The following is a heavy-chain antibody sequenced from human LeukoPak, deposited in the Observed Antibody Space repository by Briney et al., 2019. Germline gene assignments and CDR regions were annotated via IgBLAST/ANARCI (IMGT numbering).Heavy chain of an antibody. Sequence: SQTLSLTCAVSGASISSGAYSWSWIRQPPGKGLEWIGYIYHSGSTYYNPSLKSRVTISVDRSKNQFSLKLSSVTAADTAVYYCAREMTTVTTWGQGTLVTVSS. J-gene: IGHJ5*02. CDR1: GASISSGAYS. CDR2: IYHSGST. V-gene: IGHV4-30-2*01. D-gene: IGHD4-11*01. CDR3: AREMTTVTT.